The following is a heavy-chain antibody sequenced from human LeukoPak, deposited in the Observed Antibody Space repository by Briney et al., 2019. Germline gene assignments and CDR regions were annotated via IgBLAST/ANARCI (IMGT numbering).Heavy chain of an antibody. Sequence: GGSLRLSCAASGFTFSTYYMNWIRQAPEKGLEWVSSISSGSSYIYYADSVKGRFTISRDNAKNSLYLQMNSLRAEDTAVYYCARDPEQLWLMNYFDYWGQGTLVTVSS. V-gene: IGHV3-21*01. J-gene: IGHJ4*02. CDR2: ISSGSSYI. D-gene: IGHD5-18*01. CDR3: ARDPEQLWLMNYFDY. CDR1: GFTFSTYY.